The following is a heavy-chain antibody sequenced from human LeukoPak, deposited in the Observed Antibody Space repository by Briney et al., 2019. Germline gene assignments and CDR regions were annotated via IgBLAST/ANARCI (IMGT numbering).Heavy chain of an antibody. CDR2: ISYNGKT. D-gene: IGHD1-1*01. V-gene: IGHV4-59*01. Sequence: SETLSLTCTVSGGSMSSYYWMWIRQPPGKGLEWIGSISYNGKTNHNPSLKSRVTISVDTAKNQSSLKLSSVTAADAAVYYCTRVGPPPHWNPDYWGQGTLVTVSS. J-gene: IGHJ4*02. CDR3: TRVGPPPHWNPDY. CDR1: GGSMSSYY.